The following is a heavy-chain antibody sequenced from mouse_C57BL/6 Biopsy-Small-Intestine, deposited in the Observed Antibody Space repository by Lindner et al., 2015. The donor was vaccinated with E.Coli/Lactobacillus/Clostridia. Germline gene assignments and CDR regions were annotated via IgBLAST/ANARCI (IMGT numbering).Heavy chain of an antibody. CDR2: IYPGKSDS. Sequence: VQLQESGTVLARPGASVKMSCKTSGYTFTSYWMHWVKQRPGQGLEWIGAIYPGKSDSSYNPKFKGKAKLTAVTSANTAYMELSSLTNEDSAVYFCASSNGSNGYFDVWGTGTTVTVSS. CDR3: ASSNGSNGYFDV. CDR1: GYTFTSYW. V-gene: IGHV1-5*01. D-gene: IGHD2-2*01. J-gene: IGHJ1*03.